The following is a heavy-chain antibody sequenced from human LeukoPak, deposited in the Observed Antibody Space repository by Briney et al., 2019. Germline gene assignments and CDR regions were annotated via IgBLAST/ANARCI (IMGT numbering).Heavy chain of an antibody. CDR3: ARIYCSSGSCFEYFQY. D-gene: IGHD2-15*01. Sequence: PGGALRLSCAASGFTFSSYWMTWLRQAPAKELEWVANIKQDGSEKYYVDSVKARFTISRDNAKNSLYLQMNSLRVEDTALYYCARIYCSSGSCFEYFQYWGQGTLVTVSS. V-gene: IGHV3-7*01. CDR2: IKQDGSEK. J-gene: IGHJ1*01. CDR1: GFTFSSYW.